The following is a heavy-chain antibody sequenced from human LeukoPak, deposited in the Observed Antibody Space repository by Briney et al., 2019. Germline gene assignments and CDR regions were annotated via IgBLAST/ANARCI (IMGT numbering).Heavy chain of an antibody. Sequence: GGPLRLSCAASGFTFSGHWMSWVRQAPGKGLEWVANINQGGSDKYYVDSVKGRFTISRDNANNLLYLQMNSLRGEDTAVYYCTRDRSRAEDDWGQGTLVTVSS. D-gene: IGHD6-25*01. CDR2: INQGGSDK. V-gene: IGHV3-7*01. J-gene: IGHJ4*02. CDR1: GFTFSGHW. CDR3: TRDRSRAEDD.